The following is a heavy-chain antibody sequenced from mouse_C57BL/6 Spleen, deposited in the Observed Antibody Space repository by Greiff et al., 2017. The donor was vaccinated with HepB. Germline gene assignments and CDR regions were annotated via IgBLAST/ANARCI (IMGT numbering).Heavy chain of an antibody. CDR1: GFSFNTYA. CDR3: VRQELRWYCDV. V-gene: IGHV10-1*01. CDR2: IRSKSNNYAT. D-gene: IGHD2-12*01. Sequence: DVKLVESGGGLVQPKGSLKLSCAASGFSFNTYAMNWVRQAPGKGLEWVARIRSKSNNYATYYADSVKDRFTISRDDSESMLYLQMNILKTEDTAMYYCVRQELRWYCDVWGTGTTVTVSS. J-gene: IGHJ1*03.